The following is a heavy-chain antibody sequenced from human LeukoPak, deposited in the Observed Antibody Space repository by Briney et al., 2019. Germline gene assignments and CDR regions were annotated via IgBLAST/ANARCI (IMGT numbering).Heavy chain of an antibody. CDR3: ARRIYSGGLYYYMDV. V-gene: IGHV1-2*02. CDR2: INPNSGGT. J-gene: IGHJ6*03. D-gene: IGHD6-19*01. CDR1: GYTFTGYY. Sequence: ASVNVSCKPSGYTFTGYYMHWVRQAPGQGREWMGCINPNSGGTDYAQKFQRRITMNKDTSISTPYMELSSLRSADTAVYYCARRIYSGGLYYYMDVWGKGTTVTVSS.